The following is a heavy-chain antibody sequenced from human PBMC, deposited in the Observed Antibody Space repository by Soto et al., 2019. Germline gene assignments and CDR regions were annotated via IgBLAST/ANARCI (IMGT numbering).Heavy chain of an antibody. J-gene: IGHJ1*01. CDR1: GFTLSNYF. D-gene: IGHD2-2*01. CDR2: IHTDGSST. Sequence: EVQLVESGGGLVQPGGSLRLSCVASGFTLSNYFMHWVRQAPGKGLVCVSGIHTDGSSTNYADSVKGRFTISRDNAKNTLYLQMNSLRVDDTAVYYCATSFVRGQGTLVTVSS. V-gene: IGHV3-74*01. CDR3: ATSFV.